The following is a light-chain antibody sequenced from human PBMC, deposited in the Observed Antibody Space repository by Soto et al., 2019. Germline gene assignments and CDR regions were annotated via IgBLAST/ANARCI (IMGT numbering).Light chain of an antibody. CDR1: QSVSTS. CDR2: DAS. V-gene: IGKV1-5*01. CDR3: QQYNNYPWT. J-gene: IGKJ1*01. Sequence: DIQMTQSPPTLSTSVGDRVTISCRASQSVSTSLAWYQQKPGTAPKVLIYDASSLESGVPLRFSGSGSGTEFTLTISSLQPDDFATYYCQQYNNYPWTFGQGTKVDIK.